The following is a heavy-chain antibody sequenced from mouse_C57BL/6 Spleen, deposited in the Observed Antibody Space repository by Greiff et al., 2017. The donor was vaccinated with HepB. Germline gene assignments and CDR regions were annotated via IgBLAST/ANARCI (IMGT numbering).Heavy chain of an antibody. D-gene: IGHD1-1*01. CDR2: IDPSDSYT. CDR1: GYTFTSYW. CDR3: AMSSYDAMDY. V-gene: IGHV1-69*01. Sequence: QVQLQQPGAELVMPGASVKLSCKASGYTFTSYWMHWVKQRPGQGLEWIGEIDPSDSYTNYNQKFKGKSTLTVDKSSSTAYMQRSSLTSEDSAVYYCAMSSYDAMDYWGQGTSVTVSS. J-gene: IGHJ4*01.